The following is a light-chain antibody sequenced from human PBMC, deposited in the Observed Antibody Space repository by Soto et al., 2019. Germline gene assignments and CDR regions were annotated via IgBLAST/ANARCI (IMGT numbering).Light chain of an antibody. Sequence: DVQMTQSPSSLSASVGDRVTITCRTSQAIFSHLNWYQQKPGKAPKLLIYGASNLESGVPSRFTGGGSGTDFTLTISSLQPEDFATYFCHQSHYTGWTFGQGTNVDMK. CDR3: HQSHYTGWT. V-gene: IGKV1-39*01. CDR1: QAIFSH. J-gene: IGKJ1*01. CDR2: GAS.